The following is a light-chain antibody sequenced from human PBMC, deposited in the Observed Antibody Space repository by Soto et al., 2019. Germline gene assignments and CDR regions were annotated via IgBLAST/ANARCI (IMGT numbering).Light chain of an antibody. V-gene: IGKV1-5*03. CDR3: QQYNTFLT. CDR1: HNLDKW. CDR2: EAS. J-gene: IGKJ4*01. Sequence: IQLTQSPSSLSASVGDRVTITCRASHNLDKWLAWYQQKPGKAPKLLIYEASSLQSGVPSRFSGSGSGTEFTLTITSLQPDDFATYYCQQYNTFLTFGGGTKVDIK.